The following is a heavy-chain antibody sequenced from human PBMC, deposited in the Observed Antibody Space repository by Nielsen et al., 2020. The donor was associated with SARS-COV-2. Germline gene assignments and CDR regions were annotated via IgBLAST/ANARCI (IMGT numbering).Heavy chain of an antibody. J-gene: IGHJ4*02. V-gene: IGHV3-30*03. Sequence: GESLKISCAASGFTFSSYGMHWVRQAPGKGLEWVAVISYDGSNKYYADSVKGRFTISRDNSKNTLYLQMNSLRAEDTAVYYCARDTMINMGSFDYWGQGTLVTVSS. CDR1: GFTFSSYG. D-gene: IGHD3-22*01. CDR3: ARDTMINMGSFDY. CDR2: ISYDGSNK.